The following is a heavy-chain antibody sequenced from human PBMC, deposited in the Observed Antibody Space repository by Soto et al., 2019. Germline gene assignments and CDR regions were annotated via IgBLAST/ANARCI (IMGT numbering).Heavy chain of an antibody. J-gene: IGHJ5*02. Sequence: SETLSLTCTVSGGSINDFAYYWGWIRQPPGKGLEWIGTVYHNENTYYNPSLKSRVTISVDTAKNQFSLNLRSVTAADTAIYFCARRERYYGSPGWFDPWGQGALVTVSS. CDR2: VYHNENT. CDR1: GGSINDFAYY. CDR3: ARRERYYGSPGWFDP. V-gene: IGHV4-39*01. D-gene: IGHD3-16*01.